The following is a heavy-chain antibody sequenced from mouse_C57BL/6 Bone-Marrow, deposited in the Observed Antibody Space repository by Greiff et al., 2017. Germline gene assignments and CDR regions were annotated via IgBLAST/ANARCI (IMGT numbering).Heavy chain of an antibody. CDR1: GYTFTDYN. CDR3: ARSGPPYYGSPHWYFDV. V-gene: IGHV1-18*01. D-gene: IGHD1-1*01. J-gene: IGHJ1*03. CDR2: INPNNGGT. Sequence: EVQLQQSGPELVKPGASVKIPCKASGYTFTDYNMDWVKQSHGKSLEWIGDINPNNGGTIYNQKFKGKATLTVDKSSSTAYMELRSLTSEDTAVYSCARSGPPYYGSPHWYFDVWGTGTTVTVSS.